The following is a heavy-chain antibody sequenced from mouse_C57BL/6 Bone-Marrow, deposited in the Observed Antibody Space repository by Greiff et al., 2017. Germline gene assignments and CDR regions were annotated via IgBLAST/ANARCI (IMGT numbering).Heavy chain of an antibody. CDR1: GFTFNTYA. J-gene: IGHJ3*01. CDR3: GRPPLYGSSLAWFAY. V-gene: IGHV10-3*01. D-gene: IGHD1-1*01. CDR2: IRSKSSNSAT. Sequence: EVKLVESGGGLVQPKGSLKLSCAASGFTFNTYAMHWVRQAPGQGLEWVARIRSKSSNSATYYADSVKDRFTISRDDSPSMLYLQMNNLKTEDTAMYYWGRPPLYGSSLAWFAYWGQGTLVTVSA.